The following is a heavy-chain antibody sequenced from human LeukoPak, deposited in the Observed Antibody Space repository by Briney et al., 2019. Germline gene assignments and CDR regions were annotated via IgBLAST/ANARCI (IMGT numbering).Heavy chain of an antibody. CDR3: ARREGVVTHFDY. CDR1: GSSINSYY. Sequence: PSETLSLTCSVSGSSINSYYWSWIRQPPGKRLEWIGYIYSNGNTNYNPSLKSRVTISVEMSKNQFSLKLTSATAADTAVYYCARREGVVTHFDYWGQGTLVTASS. J-gene: IGHJ4*02. D-gene: IGHD2-15*01. V-gene: IGHV4-59*12. CDR2: IYSNGNT.